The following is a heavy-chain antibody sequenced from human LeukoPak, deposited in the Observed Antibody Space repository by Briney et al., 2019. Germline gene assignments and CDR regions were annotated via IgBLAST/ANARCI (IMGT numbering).Heavy chain of an antibody. CDR1: GFTFSSSA. D-gene: IGHD3-9*01. CDR2: INDVGTRT. J-gene: IGHJ1*01. Sequence: GGSLRLSCAASGFTFSSSAMTWVRQAPGKGLEWVSAINDVGTRTYYADSVKGRFTISRDNSKNTLYLQMNSLRAEDTAVYYCAVSSDILTGYYSGDFQHWGQGTLVTVSS. CDR3: AVSSDILTGYYSGDFQH. V-gene: IGHV3-23*01.